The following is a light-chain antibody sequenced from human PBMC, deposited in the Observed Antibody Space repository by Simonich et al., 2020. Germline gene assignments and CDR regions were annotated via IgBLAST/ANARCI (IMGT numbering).Light chain of an antibody. CDR2: WAS. Sequence: DIVMTQSPDSLAVSLGERATINCKSSQSVLYSSNNKNYLAWYQQKPGQPPKLLIYWASTRESGVPDRFSGSGSGTDVTLTISSLQAEDVAVYYCQQYNNWRTFGQGTKVEIK. CDR3: QQYNNWRT. V-gene: IGKV4-1*01. CDR1: QSVLYSSNNKNY. J-gene: IGKJ1*01.